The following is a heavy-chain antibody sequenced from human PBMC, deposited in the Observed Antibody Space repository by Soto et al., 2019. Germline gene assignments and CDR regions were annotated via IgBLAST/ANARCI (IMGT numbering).Heavy chain of an antibody. J-gene: IGHJ4*02. Sequence: GASVKASCKASGGTFSSYAISWVRQAPGQGLEWMGGIIPIFGTANYAQKFQGRVTITADESTSTAYMELSSLRSEDTAVYYCASGRAAAGTQFDYWGQGTLVTVSS. CDR3: ASGRAAAGTQFDY. CDR2: IIPIFGTA. CDR1: GGTFSSYA. D-gene: IGHD6-13*01. V-gene: IGHV1-69*13.